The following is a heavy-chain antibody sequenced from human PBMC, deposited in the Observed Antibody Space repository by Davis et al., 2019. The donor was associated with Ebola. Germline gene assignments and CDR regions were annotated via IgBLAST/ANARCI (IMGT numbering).Heavy chain of an antibody. J-gene: IGHJ4*02. CDR3: VRNLGFFRLDG. D-gene: IGHD3-3*01. CDR1: GFAFSSNW. CDR2: IRPDGSDK. V-gene: IGHV3-7*01. Sequence: PGGSLRLSCSASGFAFSSNWMDWVRQAPGKGLEWVANIRPDGSDKYYVDSLKGRFTISRDNAKNSLYLQMNSLGVEDTAVYYCVRNLGFFRLDGWGQGTLVTVSS.